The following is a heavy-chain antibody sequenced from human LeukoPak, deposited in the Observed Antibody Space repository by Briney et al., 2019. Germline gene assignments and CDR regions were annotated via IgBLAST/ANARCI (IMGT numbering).Heavy chain of an antibody. V-gene: IGHV4-31*03. CDR1: GGSISTGGYY. Sequence: SQTLSLTCTVSGGSISTGGYYWSWIRQHPGKGLEWIACIYYSGSTYYNPSLKSRITISVDTSKNQFSLKLSSVTAADTAVYYCAREFRSGNKYFDYWGQGTLVTVSS. D-gene: IGHD3-10*01. CDR2: IYYSGST. CDR3: AREFRSGNKYFDY. J-gene: IGHJ4*02.